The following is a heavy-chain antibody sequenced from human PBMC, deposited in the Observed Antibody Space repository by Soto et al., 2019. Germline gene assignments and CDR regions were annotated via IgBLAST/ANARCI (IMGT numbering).Heavy chain of an antibody. V-gene: IGHV3-21*01. CDR2: ISSSSSYI. CDR1: GFTFSSYS. Sequence: LSCAASGFTFSSYSMNWVRQAPGKGLEWVSSISSSSSYIYYADSMKGRFTISRDNAKNSLYLQMNSLRAEDTAVYYCARGGLRFLEWFPMDVWGQGTTVTVSS. D-gene: IGHD3-3*01. J-gene: IGHJ6*02. CDR3: ARGGLRFLEWFPMDV.